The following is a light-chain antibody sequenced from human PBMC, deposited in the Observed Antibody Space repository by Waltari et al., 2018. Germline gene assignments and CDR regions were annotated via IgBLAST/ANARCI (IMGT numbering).Light chain of an antibody. V-gene: IGLV2-23*01. CDR1: RSDAGGDTL. J-gene: IGLJ3*02. Sequence: QSALTQPASESGSPGQSTTISCTRTRSDAGGDTLVSWYHHHPGKAPKLMIYEGSKRPSGVSNRFSGSKSGNTASLTISGLQAEDEADYYCCSYAGSSTYWVFGGGTKLTVL. CDR2: EGS. CDR3: CSYAGSSTYWV.